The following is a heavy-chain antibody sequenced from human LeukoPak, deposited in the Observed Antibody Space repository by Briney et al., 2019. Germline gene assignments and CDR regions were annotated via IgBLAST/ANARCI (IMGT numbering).Heavy chain of an antibody. Sequence: PGGSLRLSCAASGFSFDDYGMHWVRQAPGKGLEWVSAISGSGGSTYYADSVKGRFTISRDNSKNTLYLQMNSLRAEDTAVYYCAKTPRQLWYRDYYYMDVWGKGTTVTVSS. CDR2: ISGSGGST. J-gene: IGHJ6*03. CDR3: AKTPRQLWYRDYYYMDV. CDR1: GFSFDDYG. D-gene: IGHD5-18*01. V-gene: IGHV3-23*01.